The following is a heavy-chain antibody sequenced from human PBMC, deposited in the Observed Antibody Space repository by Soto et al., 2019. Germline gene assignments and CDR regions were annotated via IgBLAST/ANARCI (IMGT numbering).Heavy chain of an antibody. J-gene: IGHJ4*02. CDR2: MYPGDSDT. V-gene: IGHV5-51*01. D-gene: IGHD3-22*01. CDR3: ARLPRDCNKTSCYYADH. CDR1: GYDLKRRW. Sequence: GESLKISCRGSGYDLKRRWFGRVRQLPGTGLEWVGIMYPGDSDTRLHPSLQGHVTLSADVTVSTAFLQWRTLKTSDSGMYFCARLPRDCNKTSCYYADHWGQGTSVTVSS.